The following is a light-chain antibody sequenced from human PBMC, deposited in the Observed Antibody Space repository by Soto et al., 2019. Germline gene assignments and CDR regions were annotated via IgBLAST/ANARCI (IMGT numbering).Light chain of an antibody. CDR2: EVS. V-gene: IGLV2-8*01. CDR1: SSDVGGYNY. Sequence: QSALTQPPSASGSPGQSVTISCTGTSSDVGGYNYVSWYQQHPGKAPKLMIYEVSKRPSGVPDRFPGSKSGNTASLTVSGLQAEDEADYYCSSYAGSNHNWVFGGGTKLTVL. J-gene: IGLJ3*02. CDR3: SSYAGSNHNWV.